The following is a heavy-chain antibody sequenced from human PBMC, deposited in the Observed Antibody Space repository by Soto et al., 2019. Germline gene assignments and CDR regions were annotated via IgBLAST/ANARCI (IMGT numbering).Heavy chain of an antibody. CDR1: GGTFSSYA. V-gene: IGHV1-69*12. CDR2: IIPIFGTA. J-gene: IGHJ6*02. CDR3: ARGSDNSSWRHYYYGMDV. Sequence: QVQLVQSGAEVKKPGSSVKVSCKASGGTFSSYAISWVRQAPGQGLEWMGGIIPIFGTANYAQKFQGRVTITADESTSTAYMALSSLRSEDTAVYYCARGSDNSSWRHYYYGMDVWGQGTTVTVSS. D-gene: IGHD6-13*01.